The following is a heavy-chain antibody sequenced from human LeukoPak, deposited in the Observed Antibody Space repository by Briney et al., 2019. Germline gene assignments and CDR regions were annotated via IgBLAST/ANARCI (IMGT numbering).Heavy chain of an antibody. J-gene: IGHJ4*02. V-gene: IGHV5-51*01. CDR1: GFSSTSYW. D-gene: IGHD5-18*01. CDR2: IYPGDSDT. CDR3: ARHKSDTAMTYYFDY. Sequence: GESLKISCKGSGFSSTSYWIGWVRQMPGKGLEWMGIIYPGDSDTRYSPSFQGQVTISADKSISTAYLQWSSLKASDTAMYYCARHKSDTAMTYYFDYWGQGTLVTVSS.